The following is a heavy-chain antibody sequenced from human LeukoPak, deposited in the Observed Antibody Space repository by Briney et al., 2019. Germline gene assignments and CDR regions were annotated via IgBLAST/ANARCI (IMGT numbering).Heavy chain of an antibody. CDR2: IYTSGST. V-gene: IGHV4-4*07. Sequence: SETLSLTCTVSGGSISGYYWSWIRQPAGKGLEWIGRIYTSGSTNYNPSLKSRVTVSVDTSKNQFSLKLSSVTAADTAVYYCAREPPGLGFGAYYFDYWGQGTLVTVSS. D-gene: IGHD3-3*01. CDR3: AREPPGLGFGAYYFDY. J-gene: IGHJ4*02. CDR1: GGSISGYY.